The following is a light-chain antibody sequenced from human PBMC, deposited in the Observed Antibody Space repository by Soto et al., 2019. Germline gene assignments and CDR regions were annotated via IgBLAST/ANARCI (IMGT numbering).Light chain of an antibody. V-gene: IGKV3-11*01. CDR3: QQRSNWPVT. Sequence: EIVLTQSPATLSLSPGERATLSCRASQSVSRYLAWYQQKPCQAPRLLIYDASNRATGIPARFSGSGSGTDFTLPISNLEPEDFAVYYCQQRSNWPVTFGQGTKVEIK. CDR1: QSVSRY. J-gene: IGKJ1*01. CDR2: DAS.